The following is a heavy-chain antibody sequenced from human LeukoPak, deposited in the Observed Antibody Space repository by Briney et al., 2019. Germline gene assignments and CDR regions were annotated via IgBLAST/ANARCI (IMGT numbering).Heavy chain of an antibody. CDR2: IRSKANSYAT. V-gene: IGHV3-73*01. CDR1: GFTFSGSA. CDR3: TRHEYYYDSSGYSY. D-gene: IGHD3-22*01. Sequence: GGSLRLSCAASGFTFSGSAMHWVRQASGKGLEWVGRIRSKANSYATAYAASVKGRFTISRDDSKNTAYLQMNSLKTEDTAVYYCTRHEYYYDSSGYSYWGQGTLVTVSS. J-gene: IGHJ4*02.